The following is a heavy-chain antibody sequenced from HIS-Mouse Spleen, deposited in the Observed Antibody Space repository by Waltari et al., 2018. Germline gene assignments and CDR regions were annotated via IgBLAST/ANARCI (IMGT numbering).Heavy chain of an antibody. CDR1: GGSISSSSYH. CDR3: AREIPYSSSWYDWYFDL. V-gene: IGHV4-39*07. Sequence: QLQLQESGPGLVKPSETLALTCPVSGGSISSSSYHCAGIRQPPGKGLEWFGSIYYSGSTYYNPSLKSRVTISVDTSKNQFSLKLSSVTAADTAVYYCAREIPYSSSWYDWYFDLWGRGTLVTVSS. D-gene: IGHD6-13*01. CDR2: IYYSGST. J-gene: IGHJ2*01.